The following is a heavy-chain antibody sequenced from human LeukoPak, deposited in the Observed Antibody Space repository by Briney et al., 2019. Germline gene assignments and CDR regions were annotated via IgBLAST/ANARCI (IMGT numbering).Heavy chain of an antibody. J-gene: IGHJ4*02. Sequence: ASVKVSCKASGYTFTGYGISWVRQAPGQGLEWMGWISAYNGNTNYAQKLQGRVTMTTDTSTSTAYMELRSLRSDDTAVYYCARGMGRIVGATYIDYWGQGTLVTVSS. D-gene: IGHD1-26*01. CDR3: ARGMGRIVGATYIDY. CDR1: GYTFTGYG. CDR2: ISAYNGNT. V-gene: IGHV1-18*01.